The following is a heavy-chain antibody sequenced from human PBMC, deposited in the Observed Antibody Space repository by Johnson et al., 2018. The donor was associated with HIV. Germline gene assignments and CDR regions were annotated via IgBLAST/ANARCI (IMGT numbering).Heavy chain of an antibody. J-gene: IGHJ3*02. Sequence: QVQLVESGGGLVQPGGSLRLSCAASGFTFSNYAMHWVRQAPGKGLEWMAIISYDGSNEYYANSVKGRFTISRDNSKNTLYLQMNSLRAEDTAVYYCARLTWDQNRGWDAFDIWGQGTMVTVSS. V-gene: IGHV3-30*14. CDR2: ISYDGSNE. D-gene: IGHD1-26*01. CDR3: ARLTWDQNRGWDAFDI. CDR1: GFTFSNYA.